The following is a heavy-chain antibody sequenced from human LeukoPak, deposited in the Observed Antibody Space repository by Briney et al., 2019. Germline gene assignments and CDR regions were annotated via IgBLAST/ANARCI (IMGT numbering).Heavy chain of an antibody. CDR2: INYSGSS. J-gene: IGHJ6*02. V-gene: IGHV4-59*01. CDR1: GGSISTYY. CDR3: ARLFWSGGHYCYGLDV. D-gene: IGHD3-3*01. Sequence: PSETLSLTCTVSGGSISTYYWNWIRQPPGKGLEWIGYINYSGSSNYNPSLKSRVTISVDTSKNQFSLKLSSVTAADTAVYYCARLFWSGGHYCYGLDVWGQGTTVTVSS.